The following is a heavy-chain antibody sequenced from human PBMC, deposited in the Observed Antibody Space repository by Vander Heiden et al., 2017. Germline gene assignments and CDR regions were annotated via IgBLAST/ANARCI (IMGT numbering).Heavy chain of an antibody. CDR3: ARRVVGAPRAFDI. J-gene: IGHJ3*02. V-gene: IGHV3-48*01. Sequence: EVQLVESGRGLVQPGGSLRLSCAASGFTFSSYSMNWVRQAPGKGLEWVSYIGTSSSNIYYADSVKGRFTISRDNAKNSLYLQMNSLRAEDTAVYYCARRVVGAPRAFDIWGQGTMVTVSS. CDR1: GFTFSSYS. D-gene: IGHD1-26*01. CDR2: IGTSSSNI.